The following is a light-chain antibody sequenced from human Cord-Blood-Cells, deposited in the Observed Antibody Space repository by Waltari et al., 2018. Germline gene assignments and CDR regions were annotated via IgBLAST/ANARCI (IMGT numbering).Light chain of an antibody. CDR3: QQYNNWPPYS. CDR1: QRVSSN. Sequence: EIVMSQSPATLSVSPGERATLSCRARQRVSSNLAWYQQKLGQAPRPLIYGASTRSTGIPARFSGSGCGTEFTLTISSLQSEDFAVYYCQQYNNWPPYSFGQGTKLEIK. V-gene: IGKV3-15*01. CDR2: GAS. J-gene: IGKJ2*03.